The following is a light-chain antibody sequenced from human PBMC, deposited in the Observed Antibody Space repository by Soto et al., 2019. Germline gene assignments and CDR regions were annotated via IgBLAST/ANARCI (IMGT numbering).Light chain of an antibody. CDR2: GNS. CDR1: SSNIGAGYD. V-gene: IGLV1-40*01. J-gene: IGLJ1*01. Sequence: QAVVTQPPSVSGAPGQRVTISCTGSSSNIGAGYDVHWYQQLPGTAPKLLIYGNSNRPSVVPDRFSGSKSGTSASLAITGLQAEDEADYYCQSYDSSLSGYVFGTGTQLTVL. CDR3: QSYDSSLSGYV.